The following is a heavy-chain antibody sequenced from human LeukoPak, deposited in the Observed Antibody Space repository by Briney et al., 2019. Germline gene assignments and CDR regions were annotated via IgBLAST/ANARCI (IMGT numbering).Heavy chain of an antibody. CDR3: ARSWRGSGSYSYNWFDP. Sequence: SETLSLTCAVYGGSFSGYYWSWIRQPPGKGLEWIGEINHSGSTNYNPSLKSRVTISVDTSKNQFSLKLSSVTAADTAVYYCARSWRGSGSYSYNWFDPWGQGTLVTVSS. CDR2: INHSGST. V-gene: IGHV4-34*01. CDR1: GGSFSGYY. J-gene: IGHJ5*02. D-gene: IGHD3-10*01.